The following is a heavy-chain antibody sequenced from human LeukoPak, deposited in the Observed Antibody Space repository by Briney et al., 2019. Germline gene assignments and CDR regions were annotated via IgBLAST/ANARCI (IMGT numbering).Heavy chain of an antibody. CDR3: ARGPPPYTEGDLFYYYGLDV. Sequence: SVKVSCKASGGTFSSYAISWVRQAPGQGLEWMGGIVPILSTTNYARKFQGRVTMTAGESTSTAYMELSSLRSDDTAVYYCARGPPPYTEGDLFYYYGLDVWGQGTTVTVSS. D-gene: IGHD3-16*01. V-gene: IGHV1-69*13. J-gene: IGHJ6*02. CDR1: GGTFSSYA. CDR2: IVPILSTT.